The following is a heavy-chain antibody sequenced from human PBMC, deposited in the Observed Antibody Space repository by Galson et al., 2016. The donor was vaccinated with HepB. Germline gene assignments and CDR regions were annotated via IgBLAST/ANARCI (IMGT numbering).Heavy chain of an antibody. CDR2: MYYSGIT. CDR1: GVSVTSYY. J-gene: IGHJ5*02. V-gene: IGHV4-59*02. D-gene: IGHD6-6*01. Sequence: ETLSLTCTVSGVSVTSYYWTWIRQPPGKGLQWIGCMYYSGITSYNPSLKSRVTMSADTSKNQFSLQLSSVTAADTAIYYCARQQVGNNWFDPWGQGTLVTVSS. CDR3: ARQQVGNNWFDP.